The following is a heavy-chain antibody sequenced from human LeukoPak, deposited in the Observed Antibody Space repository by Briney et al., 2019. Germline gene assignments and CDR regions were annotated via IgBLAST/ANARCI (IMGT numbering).Heavy chain of an antibody. CDR1: GGTFSGYA. D-gene: IGHD6-13*01. CDR3: AMPAAAGKRDYYFDL. V-gene: IGHV1-69*05. CDR2: IIPIFGTA. J-gene: IGHJ4*02. Sequence: SVKVSCKASGGTFSGYAFSWVRQAPGQGLEWMGGIIPIFGTANYAQKFQGRVTITTDESTSTAYMELSSLRSEDTAVYYCAMPAAAGKRDYYFDLWGQGTLVTVSS.